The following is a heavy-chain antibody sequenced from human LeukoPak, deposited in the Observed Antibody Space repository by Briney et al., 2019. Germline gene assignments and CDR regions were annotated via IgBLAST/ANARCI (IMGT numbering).Heavy chain of an antibody. CDR3: ARETVLKYYDFWSGYYTGIEDPGP. CDR1: GYTFTGYY. CDR2: INPNSGGT. Sequence: GASVKVSCKASGYTFTGYYMHWVRQAPGQGLEWMGWINPNSGGTNYAQKFQGRVTMTRDTSISTAYMELSRLRSDDTAVYYCARETVLKYYDFWSGYYTGIEDPGPWGQGTLVTVSS. J-gene: IGHJ5*02. D-gene: IGHD3-3*01. V-gene: IGHV1-2*02.